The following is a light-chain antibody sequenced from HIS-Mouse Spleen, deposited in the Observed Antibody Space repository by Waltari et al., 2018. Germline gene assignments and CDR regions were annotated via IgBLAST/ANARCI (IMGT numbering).Light chain of an antibody. V-gene: IGKV4-1*01. CDR3: QQYYSTPYT. CDR2: WAA. CDR1: QSVLYSSNNKNY. Sequence: DIVMTQSPDSLAVSLGERATINCKSSQSVLYSSNNKNYLAWYQQQPGQPPKLLIYWAATRESGVPDRFSGSGSGTDFTLTISSLQADDVAVYYCQQYYSTPYTFGQGTKLEIK. J-gene: IGKJ2*01.